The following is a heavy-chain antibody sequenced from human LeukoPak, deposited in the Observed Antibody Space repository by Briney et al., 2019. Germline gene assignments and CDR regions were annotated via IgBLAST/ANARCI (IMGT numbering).Heavy chain of an antibody. J-gene: IGHJ5*02. V-gene: IGHV4-59*08. Sequence: KSSETLSLTCTVSGGSIRSYYWSWTRQPPGKGLEWIGYMHHSGSTKHNPYLKSRVTISVDTSKSQFSLKLSSVTAADTAVYYCARHAAVEGSSGWSPLWWFDPWGQGTLVTVSS. CDR2: MHHSGST. D-gene: IGHD6-19*01. CDR1: GGSIRSYY. CDR3: ARHAAVEGSSGWSPLWWFDP.